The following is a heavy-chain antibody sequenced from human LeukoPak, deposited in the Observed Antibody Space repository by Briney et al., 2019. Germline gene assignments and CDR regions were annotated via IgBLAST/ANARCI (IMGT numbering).Heavy chain of an antibody. Sequence: GASLRLSCAASGFTFSSYAMSWVRQAPGKRLEWVSAISGSGGSTYYADSVKGRFTISRDNSKNTLYLQMNSLRAEDTAVYYCAKDARVRGVITLDYWGQGTLVTVSS. CDR1: GFTFSSYA. CDR3: AKDARVRGVITLDY. V-gene: IGHV3-23*01. D-gene: IGHD3-10*01. J-gene: IGHJ4*02. CDR2: ISGSGGST.